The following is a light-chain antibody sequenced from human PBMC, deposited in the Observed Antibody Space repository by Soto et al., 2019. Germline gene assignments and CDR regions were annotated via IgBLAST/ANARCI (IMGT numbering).Light chain of an antibody. Sequence: EIAMTQSPATLSVSPGERVTLSCRASQSVGSNLAWYQHKPGQAPRLLIYGASTRATGIPARFSGSGSETAFTLTISSLQSEDFAVYYCQHYNNWPPYTFGQGTKLEIK. J-gene: IGKJ2*01. CDR1: QSVGSN. CDR2: GAS. V-gene: IGKV3-15*01. CDR3: QHYNNWPPYT.